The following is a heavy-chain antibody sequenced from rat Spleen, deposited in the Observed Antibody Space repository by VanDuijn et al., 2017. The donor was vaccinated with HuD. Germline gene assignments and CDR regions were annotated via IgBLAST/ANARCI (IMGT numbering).Heavy chain of an antibody. CDR3: TRRFITTGVMDA. CDR2: IWGDGNT. CDR1: GFSLTNYG. D-gene: IGHD1-10*01. J-gene: IGHJ4*01. V-gene: IGHV2S75*01. Sequence: QVQLKESGPVLVQASETLSLTCTVSGFSLTNYGVIWVRQSPGKGLEWMGIIWGDGNTDYNSALKSRLSINRDTSKSQVFLKMNSLQTDDTAIYYCTRRFITTGVMDAWGQGASVTVSS.